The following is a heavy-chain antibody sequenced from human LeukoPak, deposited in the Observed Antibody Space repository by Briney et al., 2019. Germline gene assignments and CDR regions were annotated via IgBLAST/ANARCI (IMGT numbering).Heavy chain of an antibody. CDR3: ATSGDPGPDFDY. V-gene: IGHV3-48*03. CDR2: ISISGSHI. D-gene: IGHD4-17*01. Sequence: GGTLRLSCAASGFTFSRYEMNWVRQAPGKGLEGVSYISISGSHIYYAEAVKGRFTISRDNAKNSLHLQMNSLRAEDTAVYYCATSGDPGPDFDYWGQGTLVTVSS. J-gene: IGHJ4*02. CDR1: GFTFSRYE.